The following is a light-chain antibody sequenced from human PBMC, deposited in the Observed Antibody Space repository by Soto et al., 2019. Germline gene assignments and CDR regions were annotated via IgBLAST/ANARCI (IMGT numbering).Light chain of an antibody. V-gene: IGLV2-14*01. CDR1: SSDIGGYDY. CDR3: SSSTGSSTLYV. Sequence: QSVLTQPASVSGSPGQSITISCTGTSSDIGGYDYVSWYQQHPGKVPKLMIFEVSNRPSGVSYRFSGSKSGNTASLTISGLQAEDEADYYCSSSTGSSTLYVFGTGTKLTVL. J-gene: IGLJ1*01. CDR2: EVS.